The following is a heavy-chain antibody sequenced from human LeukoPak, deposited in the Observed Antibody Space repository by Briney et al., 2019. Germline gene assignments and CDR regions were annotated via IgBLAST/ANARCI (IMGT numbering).Heavy chain of an antibody. D-gene: IGHD2-15*01. CDR3: ARDLCSGGSCYWFDP. CDR1: VYTFTGYY. V-gene: IGHV1-2*02. CDR2: INPNSGGT. Sequence: ASVKVSCKASVYTFTGYYMHWVRQAPGQGLEWMGWINPNSGGTNYAQKFQGRVTMTRDTSISTAYMELSRLRSDDTAVYYCARDLCSGGSCYWFDPWGQGTLVTVSS. J-gene: IGHJ5*02.